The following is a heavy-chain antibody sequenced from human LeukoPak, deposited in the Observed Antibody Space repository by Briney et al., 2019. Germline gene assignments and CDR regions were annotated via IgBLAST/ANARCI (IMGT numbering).Heavy chain of an antibody. CDR1: GLAFTTYS. Sequence: GGSLRLSCVASGLAFTTYSMNWVRQAPGKGLEWVSSVKGRFTISRDNAKNSLYLQMNSLRAEDTAVYYCARDAGTVVTGEAFDIWGQGTMVTVSS. J-gene: IGHJ3*02. D-gene: IGHD4-23*01. V-gene: IGHV3-21*01. CDR3: ARDAGTVVTGEAFDI.